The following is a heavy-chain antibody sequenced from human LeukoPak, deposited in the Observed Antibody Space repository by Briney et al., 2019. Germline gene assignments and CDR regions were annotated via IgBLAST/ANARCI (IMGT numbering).Heavy chain of an antibody. Sequence: SETLSLTCTVSGGSISSSSYYWGWIRQPPGKGLEWIGSIYYSGSTYYNPSLKSRVTISVDTSKNQFSLKLSSVTAADTAVYYCARRRAADGTEAFDIWGQGTMVTVSS. CDR1: GGSISSSSYY. D-gene: IGHD6-13*01. CDR2: IYYSGST. V-gene: IGHV4-39*01. J-gene: IGHJ3*02. CDR3: ARRRAADGTEAFDI.